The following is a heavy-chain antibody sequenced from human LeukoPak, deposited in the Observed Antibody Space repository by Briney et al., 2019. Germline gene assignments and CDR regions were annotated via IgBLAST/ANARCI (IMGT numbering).Heavy chain of an antibody. D-gene: IGHD3-22*01. V-gene: IGHV3-21*01. CDR2: ISSSSSYI. J-gene: IGHJ4*02. CDR3: ARDLHYYDSSGYYQY. Sequence: GGSLRLSCAASGFTFSSYSMNWVRQAPGKGLEWVSSISSSSSYIYYADSVKGRFTISRDNAKNPLYLQMNSLRAEDKAVYYCARDLHYYDSSGYYQYWGQGTLVTVSS. CDR1: GFTFSSYS.